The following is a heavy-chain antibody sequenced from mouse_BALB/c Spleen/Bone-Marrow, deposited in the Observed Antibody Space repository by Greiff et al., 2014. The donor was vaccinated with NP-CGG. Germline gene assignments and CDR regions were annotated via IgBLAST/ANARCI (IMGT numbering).Heavy chain of an antibody. CDR1: GFTFSSYG. CDR3: ARERYYGNGRIFEY. Sequence: EVQVVESGGGLVRPGGSLKLSCAASGFTFSSYGMSWVRQTPDKRLELVATINSNGGSTYYPDSVKGRFTISRDNAKNTLYLQMSSLKSEDTAMYYCARERYYGNGRIFEYWGQGTTLTVSS. D-gene: IGHD1-1*01. V-gene: IGHV5-6-3*01. CDR2: INSNGGST. J-gene: IGHJ2*01.